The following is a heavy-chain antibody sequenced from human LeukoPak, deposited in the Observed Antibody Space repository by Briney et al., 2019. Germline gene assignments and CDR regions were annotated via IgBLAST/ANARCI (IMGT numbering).Heavy chain of an antibody. J-gene: IGHJ6*03. Sequence: GGSLRLSCAASGFTFSSYAMSWVRQAPGKGLEWVSAISGGSADYADSVKGRFSISIDNSKNTLYLQMNSLRAEDTAVYYCAKDRSSRYDFWSGSFSHYYYYYMDVWGKGTTVSVSS. V-gene: IGHV3-23*01. D-gene: IGHD3-3*01. CDR1: GFTFSSYA. CDR2: ISGGSA. CDR3: AKDRSSRYDFWSGSFSHYYYYYMDV.